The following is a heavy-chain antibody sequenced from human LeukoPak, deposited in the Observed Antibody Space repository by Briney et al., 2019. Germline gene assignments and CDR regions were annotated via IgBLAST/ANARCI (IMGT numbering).Heavy chain of an antibody. Sequence: GGSLRLSCAASGFTFSSYWMHRVRQAPGKGLVWVSRINTDGSSTSYADSVKGRFTISRDNAKNTLYLQMNSLRAEDTALYYCARDLGAYYDSSDNWFDPWGQGTLVTVSS. J-gene: IGHJ5*02. D-gene: IGHD3-22*01. CDR1: GFTFSSYW. CDR2: INTDGSST. CDR3: ARDLGAYYDSSDNWFDP. V-gene: IGHV3-74*01.